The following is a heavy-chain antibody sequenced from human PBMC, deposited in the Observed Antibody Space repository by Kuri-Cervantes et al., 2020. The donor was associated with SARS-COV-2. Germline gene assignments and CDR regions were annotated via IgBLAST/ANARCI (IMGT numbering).Heavy chain of an antibody. CDR2: ISSKGGST. CDR3: ARGRCSSTSCYLFDY. V-gene: IGHV3-64*02. J-gene: IGHJ4*02. CDR1: GFTFSSYA. Sequence: GGSLRLSCAASGFTFSSYAMHWVRQAPGKGLEYVSVISSKGGSTYDADFVKGRFTISRDNSKNTLYLQMGSLRAEDMAVYYCARGRCSSTSCYLFDYWGQGTLVTVSS. D-gene: IGHD2-2*01.